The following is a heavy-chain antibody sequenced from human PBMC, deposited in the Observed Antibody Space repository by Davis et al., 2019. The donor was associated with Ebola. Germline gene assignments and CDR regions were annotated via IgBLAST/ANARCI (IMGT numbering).Heavy chain of an antibody. CDR1: GFTFSISA. D-gene: IGHD4-17*01. CDR2: ISGSGGTT. CDR3: ARHDYGDSHFDY. V-gene: IGHV3-23*01. Sequence: GESLKISCAASGFTFSISAMNWVRQTPGKGLEWVSGISGSGGTTYYADSVKGRLTISRDNSKSTLYLQMNSLRAEDTAVYYCARHDYGDSHFDYWGQGTLVTVSS. J-gene: IGHJ4*02.